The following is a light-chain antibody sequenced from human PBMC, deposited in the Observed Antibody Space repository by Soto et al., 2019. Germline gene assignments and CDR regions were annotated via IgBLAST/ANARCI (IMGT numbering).Light chain of an antibody. CDR3: HYYGGSPT. CDR1: QTFVSTY. J-gene: IGKJ4*01. Sequence: ELVLTQSPGTLSLSPGHRATLSCRASQTFVSTYLAWYQQKPGQAPRLLIYDASNRATGIPDRFSGSGSGPDCTLTISRLEPEDFAVYYCHYYGGSPTFGGGTKVEV. V-gene: IGKV3-20*01. CDR2: DAS.